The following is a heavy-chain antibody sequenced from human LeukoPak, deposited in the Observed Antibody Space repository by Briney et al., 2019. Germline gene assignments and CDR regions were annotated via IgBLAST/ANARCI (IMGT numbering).Heavy chain of an antibody. CDR1: GFTFSSYG. Sequence: PGGSLRLSCAASGFTFSSYGMHWVRQAPGKGLEWVAFIRYDGSNKYYADSVKGRFTISRDNSKNTLYLQMNSLRAEDTAVYYCARGLSRCSSGNCYEPNWLDSWGQGTLVTVSS. J-gene: IGHJ5*01. V-gene: IGHV3-30*02. CDR3: ARGLSRCSSGNCYEPNWLDS. D-gene: IGHD2-2*01. CDR2: IRYDGSNK.